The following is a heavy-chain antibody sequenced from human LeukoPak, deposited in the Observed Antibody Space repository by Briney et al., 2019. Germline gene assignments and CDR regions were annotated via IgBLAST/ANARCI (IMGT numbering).Heavy chain of an antibody. J-gene: IGHJ4*02. CDR2: IAGSSGTK. CDR1: GFSFSTYP. CDR3: ARVSNGVTGGDY. Sequence: PGGSLRLSCAASGFSFSTYPMTWVRQAPGKGLEWISYIAGSSGTKLYADSVKGRFTISISRDNDQNSVYLQMNSLRVEDTAVYYCARVSNGVTGGDYWGQRTLVTVSS. V-gene: IGHV3-48*01. D-gene: IGHD7-27*01.